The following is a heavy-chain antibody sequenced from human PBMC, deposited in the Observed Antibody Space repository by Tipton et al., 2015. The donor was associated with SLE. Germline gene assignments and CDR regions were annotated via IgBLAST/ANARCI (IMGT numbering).Heavy chain of an antibody. CDR3: AREIRFLEWLSYYYYMDV. Sequence: GLVKPSETLSLTCTISGDSITNYSPFWGWLRQPPGKGLEWIGSVNYVGNTFYSPSLKSRLTMSLDTSKRQFSLKLNSMTAAGTAVYYCAREIRFLEWLSYYYYMDVWGKGTTVTVSS. V-gene: IGHV4-39*07. CDR1: GDSITNYSPF. CDR2: VNYVGNT. J-gene: IGHJ6*03. D-gene: IGHD3-3*01.